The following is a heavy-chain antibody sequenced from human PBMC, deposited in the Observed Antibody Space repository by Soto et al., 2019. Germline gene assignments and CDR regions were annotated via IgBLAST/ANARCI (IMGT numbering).Heavy chain of an antibody. CDR3: ARAKGATVF. D-gene: IGHD1-26*01. J-gene: IGHJ4*02. CDR2: IYYGGST. Sequence: PLETLSLTCAVSGGSISSGDYSWNWIRQPPGKGLEWIGYIYYGGSTYYNPSLQSRVTMSVDRSRNQFSLKLNSVTAADTAVYYCARAKGATVFWGQGTLVTVSS. CDR1: GGSISSGDYS. V-gene: IGHV4-30-2*01.